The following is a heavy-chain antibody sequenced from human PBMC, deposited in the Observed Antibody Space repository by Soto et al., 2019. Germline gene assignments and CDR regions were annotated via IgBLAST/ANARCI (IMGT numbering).Heavy chain of an antibody. D-gene: IGHD2-2*01. V-gene: IGHV3-23*01. J-gene: IGHJ4*02. CDR2: ISGSGGST. CDR3: AKPLTQWLTAASDY. Sequence: EVQLLESGGGLVQPGGSLRLSCAASGFTFSSYAMSWVRQAPGKGLEWVSAISGSGGSTYYADSVKGRFTISRDNSKNTLYLQMNSLRDEDTAVYYCAKPLTQWLTAASDYWGQGTLVTVSS. CDR1: GFTFSSYA.